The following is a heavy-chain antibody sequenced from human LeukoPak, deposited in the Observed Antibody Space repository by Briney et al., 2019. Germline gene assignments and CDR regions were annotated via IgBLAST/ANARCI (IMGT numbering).Heavy chain of an antibody. J-gene: IGHJ4*02. Sequence: PGGSLRLSCAASGFTFSSYAMHWVRQAPGKGLEWVAVISYDGSNKYYADSVKGRFTISRDNSKNTLYLQMNSLRAEDTAVYYCARGGDGGYRSLLPDYWGQGTLVTVSS. D-gene: IGHD4-23*01. CDR3: ARGGDGGYRSLLPDY. V-gene: IGHV3-30-3*01. CDR2: ISYDGSNK. CDR1: GFTFSSYA.